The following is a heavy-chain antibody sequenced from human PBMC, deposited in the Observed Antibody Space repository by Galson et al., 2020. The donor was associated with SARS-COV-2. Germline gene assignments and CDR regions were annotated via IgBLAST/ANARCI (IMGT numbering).Heavy chain of an antibody. V-gene: IGHV4-30-4*01. CDR3: ARAMRSTIFGVVIMGFDP. CDR1: GGSISSGDYY. D-gene: IGHD3-3*01. J-gene: IGHJ5*02. Sequence: SQTLSLTCTVSGGSISSGDYYWSWIRQPPGKGLEWIGYIYYSGSTYYNPSLKSRVTISVDTSKNQFSLKLTSVTAADTAVYYCARAMRSTIFGVVIMGFDPWGQGTLVTVSS. CDR2: IYYSGST.